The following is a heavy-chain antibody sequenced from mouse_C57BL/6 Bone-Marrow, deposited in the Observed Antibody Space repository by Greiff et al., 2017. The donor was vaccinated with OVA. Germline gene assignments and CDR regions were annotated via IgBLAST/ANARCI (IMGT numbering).Heavy chain of an antibody. CDR1: GYTFTSYW. J-gene: IGHJ2*01. CDR3: ARLGYYGSIYYFDY. CDR2: IDPSDSET. D-gene: IGHD1-1*01. V-gene: IGHV1-52*01. Sequence: QVHVKQPGAELVRPGSSVKLSCKASGYTFTSYWMHWVKQRPIQGLEWIGNIDPSDSETHYNQKFKDKATLTVDKSSSTAYMQLSSLTSEDSAVYYCARLGYYGSIYYFDYWGQGTTLTVSS.